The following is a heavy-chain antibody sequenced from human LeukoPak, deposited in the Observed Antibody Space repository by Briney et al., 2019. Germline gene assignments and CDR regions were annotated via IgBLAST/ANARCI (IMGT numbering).Heavy chain of an antibody. CDR1: GVTFSSYA. D-gene: IGHD2-15*01. V-gene: IGHV3-23*01. J-gene: IGHJ3*02. Sequence: GGSLRLSCAASGVTFSSYAMSWVGQAPGKGLEGVSAISSSGGSTYYADAVKGGFTISRDNSNNTLYLQMNSLRAEDTAVYYCAKDPGCYFAFDIWGQGTMVTVSS. CDR2: ISSSGGST. CDR3: AKDPGCYFAFDI.